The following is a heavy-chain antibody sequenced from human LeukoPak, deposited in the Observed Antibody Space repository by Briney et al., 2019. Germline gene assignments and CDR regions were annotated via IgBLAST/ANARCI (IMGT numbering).Heavy chain of an antibody. CDR2: IYSGGST. Sequence: GGSLRLSCAASGFTVSSNYMSWVRQAPGKGLEWASVIYSGGSTYYADSVKGRFTISRDNSKNTLYLQMNSLRAEDTAVYYCAKDFDYCSSTSCQNWFDPWGQGTLVTVSS. CDR3: AKDFDYCSSTSCQNWFDP. CDR1: GFTVSSNY. J-gene: IGHJ5*02. D-gene: IGHD2-2*01. V-gene: IGHV3-66*01.